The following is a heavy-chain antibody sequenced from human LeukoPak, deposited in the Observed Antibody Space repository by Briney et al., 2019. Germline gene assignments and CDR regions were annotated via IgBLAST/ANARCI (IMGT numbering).Heavy chain of an antibody. CDR1: GFTFSSYG. CDR2: IRYDGSNK. CDR3: AKALQQLDHEASH. Sequence: GGSLRLSCAASGFTFSSYGMHWVRQAPGKGLEWVAFIRYDGSNKYYADSVKGRFTISRDNSKNTLYLQMNSLRAEDTAVYYCAKALQQLDHEASHWGQGTLVTVSS. J-gene: IGHJ4*02. V-gene: IGHV3-30*02. D-gene: IGHD6-13*01.